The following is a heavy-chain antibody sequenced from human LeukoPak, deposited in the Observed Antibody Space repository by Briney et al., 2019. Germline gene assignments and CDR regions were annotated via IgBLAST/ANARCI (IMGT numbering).Heavy chain of an antibody. J-gene: IGHJ4*02. CDR2: IYYGGST. D-gene: IGHD6-13*01. Sequence: SQTLSLTCTVSGGSISSGGYYWSWIRQHPGKGLEWIGYIYYGGSTYYNPSLKSRVTISVDTSKNQFSLKLSSVTAADTAVYYCASNAAAGPPRQRPEFDYWGQGTLVTVSS. V-gene: IGHV4-31*03. CDR1: GGSISSGGYY. CDR3: ASNAAAGPPRQRPEFDY.